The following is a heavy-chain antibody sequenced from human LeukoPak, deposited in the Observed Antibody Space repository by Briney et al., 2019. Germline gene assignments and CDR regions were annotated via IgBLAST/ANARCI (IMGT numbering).Heavy chain of an antibody. D-gene: IGHD3-16*01. J-gene: IGHJ4*02. V-gene: IGHV4-59*12. CDR2: IYYSGST. CDR1: GGSISSYY. CDR3: ARDTYYDYVWGSSTFDY. Sequence: PSETLSLTCTVSGGSISSYYWSWIRQPPGKGLEWIGYIYYSGSTNYNPSLKSRVTMSVDTSKNQFSLKLSSVTAADTAVYYCARDTYYDYVWGSSTFDYWGQGTLVTVSS.